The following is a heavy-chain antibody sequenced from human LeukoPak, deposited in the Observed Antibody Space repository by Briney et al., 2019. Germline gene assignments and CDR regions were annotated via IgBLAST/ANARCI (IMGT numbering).Heavy chain of an antibody. CDR2: MYGDMIDI. Sequence: GGSLRLSCGASGFTFSNSWMHWVRQTPGKGLVWVSRMYGDMIDISYGDSVKGRFTISRDNAKNTLYLQMNSLRGEDTAVYYCARDLGLRGSSWGQGTLVTVSS. V-gene: IGHV3-74*01. CDR1: GFTFSNSW. D-gene: IGHD5-12*01. J-gene: IGHJ4*02. CDR3: ARDLGLRGSS.